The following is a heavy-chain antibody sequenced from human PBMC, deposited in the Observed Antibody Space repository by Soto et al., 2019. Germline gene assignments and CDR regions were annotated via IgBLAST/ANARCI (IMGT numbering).Heavy chain of an antibody. CDR1: GGSISSSGYY. CDR3: ASATVTEYYFDY. J-gene: IGHJ4*02. CDR2: MHYSGNA. D-gene: IGHD4-17*01. Sequence: SETLSLTCTVSGGSISSSGYYWNWVRQHPGKDLEWIGYMHYSGNANYNPSLRSRITISLDTSKNQFSLKLSSVTAADTAVYYCASATVTEYYFDYWGQGTLVTVSS. V-gene: IGHV4-31*03.